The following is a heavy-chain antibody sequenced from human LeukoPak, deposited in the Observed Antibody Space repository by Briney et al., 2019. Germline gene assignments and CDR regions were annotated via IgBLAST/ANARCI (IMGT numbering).Heavy chain of an antibody. V-gene: IGHV4-59*01. CDR1: GDSIRSYY. CDR3: ARGWGYFDY. J-gene: IGHJ4*02. D-gene: IGHD6-19*01. Sequence: SETLSLTCIVSGDSIRSYYWSWIRQPPGKGLEWIGYIFYTGTTNYNFSLKSRLTISVDTSKNQFSLRLTSVTAADTAVYYCARGWGYFDYWGQGTLVTVSS. CDR2: IFYTGTT.